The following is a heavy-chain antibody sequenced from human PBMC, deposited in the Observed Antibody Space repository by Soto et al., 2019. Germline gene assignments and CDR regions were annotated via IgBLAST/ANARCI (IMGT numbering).Heavy chain of an antibody. D-gene: IGHD6-19*01. V-gene: IGHV3-72*01. CDR2: IRRKANSYTT. CDR3: AMLGGWSGGSSGMDV. J-gene: IGHJ6*02. Sequence: EVQLVESGGALVQPGGSRRLSCAASGLIFSAFPRAWVRKAPGRGLEWVGRIRRKANSYTTEYAASVKGRFTISRDDSKNSLYLQMNSLKSEDTAVYYCAMLGGWSGGSSGMDVWGQGTTVTVSS. CDR1: GLIFSAFP.